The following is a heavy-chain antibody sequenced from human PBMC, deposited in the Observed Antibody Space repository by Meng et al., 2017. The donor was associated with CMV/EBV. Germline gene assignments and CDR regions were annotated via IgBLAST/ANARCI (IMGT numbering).Heavy chain of an antibody. J-gene: IGHJ6*02. CDR3: AKDQEMDYDFWSGYSYYYGMDV. CDR1: GGSFSGYY. CDR2: INHSGST. Sequence: SQTLSLTCAVYGGSFSGYYWSWIRQPPGKGLEWIGEINHSGSTNYNPSLKSRVTISVDTSKNQFSLKLSSVTAADTAVYYCAKDQEMDYDFWSGYSYYYGMDVWGQGTTVTVSS. D-gene: IGHD3-3*01. V-gene: IGHV4-34*01.